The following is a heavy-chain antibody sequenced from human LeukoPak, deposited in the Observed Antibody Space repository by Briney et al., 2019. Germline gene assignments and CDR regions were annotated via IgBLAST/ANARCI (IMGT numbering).Heavy chain of an antibody. CDR2: INWNSGNI. J-gene: IGHJ4*02. CDR1: GFTFDDYA. V-gene: IGHV3-9*01. CDR3: ARKAAMVLAFDC. Sequence: GGSLRLSCAASGFTFDDYAMHWVRQAPGKGLEWVSGINWNSGNIGYADSVKGRFTISRDNAKNSLYLQMNSLRAEDTAVYYCARKAAMVLAFDCWGQGTLVTVSS. D-gene: IGHD5-18*01.